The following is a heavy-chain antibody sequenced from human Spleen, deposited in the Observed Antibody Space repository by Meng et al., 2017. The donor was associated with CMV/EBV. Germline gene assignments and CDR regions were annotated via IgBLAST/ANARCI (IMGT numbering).Heavy chain of an antibody. D-gene: IGHD3-3*01. Sequence: GESLKISCAASGFTFSRYWMHWVRQAPGKGLVWVSHINGDGSSTSYADSVKGRLTISRDNAKNTLYPQMNSLRAEDTAVYYCSRDLDVYDFWSGRYTYYYYGVDVWGQGTTVTVSS. J-gene: IGHJ6*02. CDR3: SRDLDVYDFWSGRYTYYYYGVDV. CDR1: GFTFSRYW. V-gene: IGHV3-74*01. CDR2: INGDGSST.